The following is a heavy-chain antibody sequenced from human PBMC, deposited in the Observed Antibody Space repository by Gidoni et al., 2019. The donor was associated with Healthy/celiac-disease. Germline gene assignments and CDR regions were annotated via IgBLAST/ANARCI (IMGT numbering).Heavy chain of an antibody. J-gene: IGHJ6*02. CDR1: GYSFTSYW. CDR3: ARHADGYGHGFDYYYYGMDV. D-gene: IGHD5-18*01. Sequence: EVQLVPSGAEVKKPGESLKISCKGSGYSFTSYWIGWVRQMPGKGLEWMGIIYPGDSDTRYSPSFQGQVTISADKSISTAYLQWSSLKASDTAMYYCARHADGYGHGFDYYYYGMDVWGQGTTVTVSS. CDR2: IYPGDSDT. V-gene: IGHV5-51*01.